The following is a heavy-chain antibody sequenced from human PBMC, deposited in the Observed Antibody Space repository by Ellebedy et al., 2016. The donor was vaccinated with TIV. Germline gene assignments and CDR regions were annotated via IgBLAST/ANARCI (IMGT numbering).Heavy chain of an antibody. CDR3: ALSPRPGNNWFDP. CDR1: GYTFTGYY. J-gene: IGHJ5*02. CDR2: INPNSGGT. V-gene: IGHV1-2*02. Sequence: ASVKVSCKASGYTFTGYYMHWVRQAPGQGLEWMGWINPNSGGTNYAQKFQGRVTMTRDTSISTAYMELSRLRSDDTAVYYCALSPRPGNNWFDPWGQGTLVTVSS.